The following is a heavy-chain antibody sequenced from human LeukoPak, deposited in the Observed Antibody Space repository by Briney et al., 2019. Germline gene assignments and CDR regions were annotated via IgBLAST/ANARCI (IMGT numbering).Heavy chain of an antibody. V-gene: IGHV4-59*01. Sequence: SETLSLTCTVSGGSISSYYWSWIRQPPGKGLEWIGYIYYSGSTNYNPSLKSRVTISVDTSKNQFSLKLSSVTAADTAVYYCAREGIAAAGTDYYYGMDVRGKGTTVTVSS. J-gene: IGHJ6*04. CDR3: AREGIAAAGTDYYYGMDV. CDR2: IYYSGST. CDR1: GGSISSYY. D-gene: IGHD6-13*01.